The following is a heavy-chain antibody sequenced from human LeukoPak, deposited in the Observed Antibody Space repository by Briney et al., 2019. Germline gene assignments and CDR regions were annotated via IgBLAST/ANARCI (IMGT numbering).Heavy chain of an antibody. V-gene: IGHV4-59*12. D-gene: IGHD3-9*01. J-gene: IGHJ4*02. CDR2: IHYTGST. CDR1: GGSINSYY. Sequence: MSSETLSLTCTVSGGSINSYYWSWIRQPPGKGLECIGYIHYTGSTNYNPSLKSRVTISVDTSKNQFSLKLSSVTAADTAVYYCARTPPELRYFDWLFGYYFDYWGQGTLVTVSS. CDR3: ARTPPELRYFDWLFGYYFDY.